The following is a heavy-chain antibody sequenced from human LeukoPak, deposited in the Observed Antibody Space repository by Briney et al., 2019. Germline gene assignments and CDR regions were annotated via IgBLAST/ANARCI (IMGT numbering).Heavy chain of an antibody. J-gene: IGHJ6*02. CDR1: GYTFSSYG. CDR2: IWSDGSSK. Sequence: AGGSLRLSCAAPGYTFSSYGMHCVRQAPGKGLEWVAVIWSDGSSKHYADSVKGRFTISRDNSKNTLYLQMSSLRAEDTALYYCARGQPPSYYDMDVWGQGTTVTVSS. V-gene: IGHV3-33*01. D-gene: IGHD6-13*01. CDR3: ARGQPPSYYDMDV.